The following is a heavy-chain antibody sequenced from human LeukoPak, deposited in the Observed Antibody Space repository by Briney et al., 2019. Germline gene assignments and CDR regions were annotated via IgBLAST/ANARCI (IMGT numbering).Heavy chain of an antibody. J-gene: IGHJ6*02. CDR1: GFTFSSYW. Sequence: GGSLRLSCAASGFTFSSYWMSWVRQAPGKGLEWVANIKQDGSEKYYVDSVKGRFTISRDNAKNSLYLQVNSLRAEDTAVYYCAGDLRASYYYHGMDVWGQGTTVTVSS. V-gene: IGHV3-7*05. CDR2: IKQDGSEK. CDR3: AGDLRASYYYHGMDV.